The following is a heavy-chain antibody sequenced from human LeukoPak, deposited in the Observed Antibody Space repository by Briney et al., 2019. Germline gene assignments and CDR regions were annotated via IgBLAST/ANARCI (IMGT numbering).Heavy chain of an antibody. CDR3: ARVWYCSSTSCYRRYYYYYGMDV. D-gene: IGHD2-2*02. CDR1: GFTFDDYA. Sequence: GGSLRLSCAASGFTFDDYAMHWVRQAPGKGLEWVSGISWNSGSIGYADSVKGRFTISRDNAKNSLYLQMNSLRAEDTAVYYYARVWYCSSTSCYRRYYYYYGMDVWGQGTTVTVSS. J-gene: IGHJ6*02. V-gene: IGHV3-9*01. CDR2: ISWNSGSI.